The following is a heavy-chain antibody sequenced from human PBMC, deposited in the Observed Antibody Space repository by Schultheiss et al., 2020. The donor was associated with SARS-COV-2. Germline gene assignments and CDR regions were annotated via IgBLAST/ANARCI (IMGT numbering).Heavy chain of an antibody. CDR3: ARMGHYNFDY. CDR2: IYYSGST. CDR1: GGSISSYY. V-gene: IGHV4-59*08. Sequence: SETLSLTCTVSGGSISSYYWSWIRQPPGKGPEWIGYIYYSGSTNYNPSLKSRVTISVDTSKNQFSLKLSSVTAADTAVYYCARMGHYNFDYWGQGTLVTVSS. J-gene: IGHJ4*02. D-gene: IGHD4-17*01.